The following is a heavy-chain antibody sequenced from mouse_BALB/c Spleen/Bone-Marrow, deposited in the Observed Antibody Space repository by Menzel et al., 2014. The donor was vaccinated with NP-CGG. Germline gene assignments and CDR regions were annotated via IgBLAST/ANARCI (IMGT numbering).Heavy chain of an antibody. CDR3: TRQRNWDHYAMDY. J-gene: IGHJ4*01. D-gene: IGHD4-1*01. CDR2: ISSGGGHT. CDR1: GFTFSTYG. V-gene: IGHV5-6*01. Sequence: EVKLQESGGDLVKPGGSLKLSCTASGFTFSTYGMSWVRQTPDKRLEWVATISSGGGHTYYPDSVKGRFTISRDNANNTLYQQMSSLKSEDTAMYYCTRQRNWDHYAMDYWGQGTSVTVSS.